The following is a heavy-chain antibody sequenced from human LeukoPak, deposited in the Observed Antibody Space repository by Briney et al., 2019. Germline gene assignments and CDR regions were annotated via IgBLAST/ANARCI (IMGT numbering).Heavy chain of an antibody. CDR2: ISPTGSTT. D-gene: IGHD6-6*01. CDR1: GFSFSGHW. J-gene: IGHJ4*02. CDR3: ARGPNSNWSGLDF. Sequence: GGSLRLSCTASGFSFSGHWMHWARQLPGKGLVWVSRISPTGSTTSYADSVKGRSTVSRDNAKNTLYLQVNNLRAEDTAVYYCARGPNSNWSGLDFWGQGTLLTVSS. V-gene: IGHV3-74*01.